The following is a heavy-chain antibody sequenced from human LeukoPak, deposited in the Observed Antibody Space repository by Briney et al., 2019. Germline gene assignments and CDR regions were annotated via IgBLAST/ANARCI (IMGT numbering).Heavy chain of an antibody. Sequence: PGGSLRLSCAASGFTFSSYAMSWVRQAPGKGLEWVSAISGSGGSTYYADSVKGRFTISRDNSKNTLYLQMNSLRAEDTAVYYCAKADIYCSSTSCLYFDYWGQGTLVTVSS. CDR2: ISGSGGST. V-gene: IGHV3-23*01. J-gene: IGHJ4*02. CDR3: AKADIYCSSTSCLYFDY. CDR1: GFTFSSYA. D-gene: IGHD2-2*01.